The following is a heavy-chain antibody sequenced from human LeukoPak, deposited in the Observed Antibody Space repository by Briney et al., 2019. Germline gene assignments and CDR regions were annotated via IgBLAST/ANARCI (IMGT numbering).Heavy chain of an antibody. CDR2: INWNGGST. V-gene: IGHV3-20*04. J-gene: IGHJ4*02. Sequence: GGSLRLSCAASGFTFDDYGMSWVRQAPGKGLEWVSGINWNGGSTGYADSVKGRFTISRDNAKNSLYLQMNSLRAEDTALYYCARGATAMVTGPGPDWGQRTLVTVSS. CDR1: GFTFDDYG. CDR3: ARGATAMVTGPGPD. D-gene: IGHD5-18*01.